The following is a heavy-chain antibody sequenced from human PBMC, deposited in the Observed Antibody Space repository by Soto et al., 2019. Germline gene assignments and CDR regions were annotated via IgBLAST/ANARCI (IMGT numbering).Heavy chain of an antibody. Sequence: GGSLRLSCSVFGFTFASYAMHWVRQAPGKGLEYIASISSEGATTYYADSVKGRFIISRDNSKNTLYLQMSSLRAEDTAVYYCVKDRYVDYWGQGILVTVSS. CDR3: VKDRYVDY. V-gene: IGHV3-64D*06. CDR1: GFTFASYA. CDR2: ISSEGATT. J-gene: IGHJ4*02.